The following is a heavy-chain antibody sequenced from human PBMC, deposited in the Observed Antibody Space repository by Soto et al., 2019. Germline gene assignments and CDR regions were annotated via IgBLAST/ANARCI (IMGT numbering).Heavy chain of an antibody. CDR2: ISYDGSNK. CDR3: AKEDYDFRRGYYAIDY. Sequence: GGSLRLSCAASGFTFSSYGMHWVRQAPGKGLEWVAVISYDGSNKYYADSVKGRFTISRDNSKNTLYLQMNSLRAEDTAVYYCAKEDYDFRRGYYAIDYWGQGTLVTVSS. D-gene: IGHD3-3*01. J-gene: IGHJ4*02. V-gene: IGHV3-30*18. CDR1: GFTFSSYG.